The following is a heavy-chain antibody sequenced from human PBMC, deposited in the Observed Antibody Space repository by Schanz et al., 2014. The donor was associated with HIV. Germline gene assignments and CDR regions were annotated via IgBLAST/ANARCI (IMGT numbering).Heavy chain of an antibody. J-gene: IGHJ4*02. CDR3: AKTSYGWYFDY. Sequence: EVPLLESGGGFIQPGGSLRLSCAASGFTVTDYPMTWVRQAPGKGLEWVSTISPSGNRTYYSDSVKGRFTISRDNSKNTLYFQMNSLRAEDTAIYYCAKTSYGWYFDYWGQGTLVTVSS. CDR2: ISPSGNRT. CDR1: GFTVTDYP. D-gene: IGHD6-19*01. V-gene: IGHV3-23*01.